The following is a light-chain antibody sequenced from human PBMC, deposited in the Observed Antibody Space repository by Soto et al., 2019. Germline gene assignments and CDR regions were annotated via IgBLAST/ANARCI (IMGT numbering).Light chain of an antibody. Sequence: DFEMTQSPLSLPVTLGQPVSISCRASQSLVYSDGNTYLNWFHQRPGQSPRRLIYKVSNRDSGVPDRFSGSGSGTVFTLKISRVEAEDVGVFYCMQGTHWRTFGQGTKVEIK. CDR1: QSLVYSDGNTY. J-gene: IGKJ1*01. CDR3: MQGTHWRT. CDR2: KVS. V-gene: IGKV2-30*01.